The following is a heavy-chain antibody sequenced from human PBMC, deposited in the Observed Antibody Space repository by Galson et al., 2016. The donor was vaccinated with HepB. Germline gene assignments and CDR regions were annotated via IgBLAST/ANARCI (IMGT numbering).Heavy chain of an antibody. CDR3: AIFWGDGYNSLDH. CDR1: GLTFSSYT. CDR2: ISSTSEFL. J-gene: IGHJ4*02. V-gene: IGHV3-21*01. Sequence: SLRLSCAASGLTFSSYTLRWVRQAPGKGPELVSLISSTSEFLFYADSVPGRFTISRDNAKNYVYLQMNRLRAEDTAVYYCAIFWGDGYNSLDHWGQGTLVTVSS. D-gene: IGHD5-24*01.